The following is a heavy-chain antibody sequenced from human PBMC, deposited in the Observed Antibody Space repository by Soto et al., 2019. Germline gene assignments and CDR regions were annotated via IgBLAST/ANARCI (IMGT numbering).Heavy chain of an antibody. CDR1: GYTFTRFG. D-gene: IGHD3-10*01. CDR3: ARDKMIDDYGLGTYDY. J-gene: IGHJ4*02. V-gene: IGHV1-18*04. Sequence: ASVKVSFKTSGYTFTRFGVSWLRQAPGQGLEWMGWISGYNGETKYAQTLQGRVTMTADTSTSTVYMELRGLRSDDTAVYFCARDKMIDDYGLGTYDYWGQGTTVTVSS. CDR2: ISGYNGET.